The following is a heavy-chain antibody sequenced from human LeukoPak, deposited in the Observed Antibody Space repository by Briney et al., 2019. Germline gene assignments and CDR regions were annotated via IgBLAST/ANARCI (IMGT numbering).Heavy chain of an antibody. CDR1: GYTFGSCD. CDR3: TRDMRGAATADDAFDI. V-gene: IGHV1-8*01. D-gene: IGHD6-13*01. Sequence: GASVKVSCKASGYTFGSCDINWVRQATRQGLEWMGWMNPNSGDTGYAQNFQGRVTFTRDTSISTAYMELSSLRSEDTAVYYCTRDMRGAATADDAFDIWGQGTMVTVSS. CDR2: MNPNSGDT. J-gene: IGHJ3*02.